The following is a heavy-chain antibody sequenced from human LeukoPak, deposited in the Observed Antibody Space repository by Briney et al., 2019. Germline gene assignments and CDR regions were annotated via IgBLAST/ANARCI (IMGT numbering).Heavy chain of an antibody. CDR1: GFTFSTYA. V-gene: IGHV3-23*01. CDR3: AKGDLPSGYDSSGWYWDY. J-gene: IGHJ4*02. Sequence: GGSLRLSCAASGFTFSTYAMSWVRQAPGKGLEWVSGISGSGGSTYYADSVKGRFTISRDNSKNTLYLQMNSLRAEDTAVYYCAKGDLPSGYDSSGWYWDYWGQGTLVTVSS. CDR2: ISGSGGST. D-gene: IGHD6-19*01.